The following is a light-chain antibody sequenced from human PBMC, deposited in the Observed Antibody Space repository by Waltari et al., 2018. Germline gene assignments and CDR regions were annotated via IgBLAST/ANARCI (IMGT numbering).Light chain of an antibody. CDR2: GAS. CDR3: LQYGNSPMYT. V-gene: IGKV3-20*01. CDR1: QSINSNY. Sequence: EVVLTQSPGTLSLSPGERATLSCRASQSINSNYLAWFQQRPGQAPRLLIYGASSRASGIPDGFSGSGSGTDFTLTISRLEPEDFAVYYCLQYGNSPMYTFGQGTKLEIK. J-gene: IGKJ2*01.